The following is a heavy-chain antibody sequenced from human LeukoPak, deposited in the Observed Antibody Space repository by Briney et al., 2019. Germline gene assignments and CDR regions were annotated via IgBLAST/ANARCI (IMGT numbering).Heavy chain of an antibody. Sequence: GGSLRLSCAASGFTLSNYAMSWVRQAPGKGLEWVSAISGSGGSTYYADSVKGRFTISRDNSKNTLYLQMNSLRAEDTAVYYCAKEGSYYDILTGSQIPFDPWGQGTLVTVSS. J-gene: IGHJ5*02. CDR3: AKEGSYYDILTGSQIPFDP. D-gene: IGHD3-9*01. CDR2: ISGSGGST. V-gene: IGHV3-23*01. CDR1: GFTLSNYA.